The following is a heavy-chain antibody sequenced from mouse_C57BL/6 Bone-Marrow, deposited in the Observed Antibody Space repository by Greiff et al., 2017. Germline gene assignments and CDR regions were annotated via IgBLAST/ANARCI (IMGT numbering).Heavy chain of an antibody. CDR2: IYPGSGGT. Sequence: VQLQQPGAELVKPGASVKMSCKASGYTFTSYWITWVKPRPGQGLAWIGDIYPGSGGTNYNEQFKSKATLTVDTTSSTVHMQLRSLTSEDSEVSDCARRGRLLRDFDYWGQGTTLTVSS. D-gene: IGHD2-3*01. V-gene: IGHV1-55*01. CDR3: ARRGRLLRDFDY. J-gene: IGHJ2*01. CDR1: GYTFTSYW.